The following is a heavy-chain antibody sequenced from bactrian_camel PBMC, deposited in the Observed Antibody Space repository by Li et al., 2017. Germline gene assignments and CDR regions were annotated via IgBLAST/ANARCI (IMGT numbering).Heavy chain of an antibody. CDR2: IRRSGGET. CDR1: GHSRGSNC. J-gene: IGHJ6*01. V-gene: IGHV3-3*01. D-gene: IGHD5*01. CDR3: ADGYGLGARCRPFGY. Sequence: VQLVESGGGSVQTGGSLRLSCVVSGHSRGSNCVGWYRLPPGRAPAEREGIAAIRRSGGETWYAGSVKGRFTISRDNAKNTVYLQMDSLKPEDTAVYYCADGYGLGARCRPFGYWGQGTQVTVSS.